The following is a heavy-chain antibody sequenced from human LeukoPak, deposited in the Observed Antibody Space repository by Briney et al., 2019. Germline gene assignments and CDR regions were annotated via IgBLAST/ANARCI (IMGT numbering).Heavy chain of an antibody. Sequence: SETLSLTCSVSGDSISIYYWSWIRQPPGRGLEWIGYIYNSGSTNYNPSLKSRVTISVDTSKNQFSLKLTSVTAADTAVYYCARHPRYCSSTSCYRGAFDIWGQGTMVTVSS. CDR3: ARHPRYCSSTSCYRGAFDI. J-gene: IGHJ3*02. D-gene: IGHD2-2*02. CDR1: GDSISIYY. CDR2: IYNSGST. V-gene: IGHV4-59*01.